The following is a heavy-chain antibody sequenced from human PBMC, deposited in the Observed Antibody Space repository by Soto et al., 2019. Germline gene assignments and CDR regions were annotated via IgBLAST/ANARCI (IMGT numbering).Heavy chain of an antibody. V-gene: IGHV1-69*06. CDR1: GGTFSSFA. J-gene: IGHJ6*02. CDR2: IIPIFGTA. CDR3: ARTTYYYDSSGPGDFDYYYYGMDV. D-gene: IGHD3-22*01. Sequence: SVKVSCKASGGTFSSFAISWGRQAPVQGLEWMGGIIPIFGTANYAQKFQGRVTITADKSTSTAYMELSSLRSEDTAVYYCARTTYYYDSSGPGDFDYYYYGMDVWGQGTTVTVSS.